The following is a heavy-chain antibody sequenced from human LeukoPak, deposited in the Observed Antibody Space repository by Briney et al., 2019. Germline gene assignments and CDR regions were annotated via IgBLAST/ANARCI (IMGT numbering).Heavy chain of an antibody. CDR3: ARAKYYDGFDP. CDR1: GGSISSGGYY. J-gene: IGHJ5*02. V-gene: IGHV4-61*08. D-gene: IGHD3-3*01. Sequence: SETLSLTCTVSGGSISSGGYYWSWIRQHPGKGLEWIGYIYYSGSTNYNPSLKSRVTVSVDTSKNQFSLKLSSVTAADTAVYYCARAKYYDGFDPWGQGTLVTVSS. CDR2: IYYSGST.